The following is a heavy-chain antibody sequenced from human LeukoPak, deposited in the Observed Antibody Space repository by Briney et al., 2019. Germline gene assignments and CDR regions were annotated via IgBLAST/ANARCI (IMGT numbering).Heavy chain of an antibody. CDR2: INPNSGDT. V-gene: IGHV1-2*02. Sequence: ASVTVSYKASGYAFTVYHMHWVRQARGQRGEGMGWINPNSGDTKYTEKFQGRVTITRDTSISTAYMELSRLRSDDTAMYYCARAEPPQLWLHDLLDYWGQGTLVTVSS. J-gene: IGHJ4*02. D-gene: IGHD5-18*01. CDR3: ARAEPPQLWLHDLLDY. CDR1: GYAFTVYH.